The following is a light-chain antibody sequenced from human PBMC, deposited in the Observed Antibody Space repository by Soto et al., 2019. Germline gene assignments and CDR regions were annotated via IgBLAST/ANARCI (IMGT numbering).Light chain of an antibody. CDR2: DAS. CDR1: RDIRSA. V-gene: IGKV1-13*02. CDR3: QQFNSSPLT. Sequence: AIQLTQSPSSLSASVGDRVAVTCRASRDIRSALAWYQQRPGKPPKLLIYDASTLESGVPARFSGSVSGSDFTLSISSLQPEDFATYYCQQFNSSPLTFGQGTRVEI. J-gene: IGKJ1*01.